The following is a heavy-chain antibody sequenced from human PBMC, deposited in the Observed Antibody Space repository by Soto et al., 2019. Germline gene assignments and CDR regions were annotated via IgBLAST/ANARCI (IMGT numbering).Heavy chain of an antibody. V-gene: IGHV1-69*13. J-gene: IGHJ6*02. CDR2: IIAFIHAP. CDR1: GATLTRNG. Sequence: GSSVKVSSKASGATLTRNGISWVRQAPRQGLEWMGGIIAFIHAPNYAQKFQGRFTITADASTSIGFMEMSSLRFEDTAVYYCARSRAAAPPGLGMEVWGQGTAVTVSS. D-gene: IGHD6-13*01. CDR3: ARSRAAAPPGLGMEV.